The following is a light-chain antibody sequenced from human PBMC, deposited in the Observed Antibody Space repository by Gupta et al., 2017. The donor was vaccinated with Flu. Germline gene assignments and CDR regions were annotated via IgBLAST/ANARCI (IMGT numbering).Light chain of an antibody. V-gene: IGLV1-47*01. J-gene: IGLJ3*02. Sequence: QSVLTQPPSASGTHGQRVTISCSGSSSNIGINYVYWYQQLPGTAPKLLIYRNNPRPSGVPDRFSGSKSCTSASLAIIWLRSEDEADYYCAAWDDSLSGWVFGGGTKLTVL. CDR1: SSNIGINY. CDR3: AAWDDSLSGWV. CDR2: RNN.